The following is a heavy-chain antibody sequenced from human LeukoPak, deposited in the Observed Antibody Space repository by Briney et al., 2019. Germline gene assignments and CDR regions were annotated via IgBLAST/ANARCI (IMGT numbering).Heavy chain of an antibody. Sequence: GGSLRLSCAASGFTFSSYALSWVRQAPRKRLEWVSAISGSGGSTYYADSVEGRFTISRDNSKNTLYLQMNSLRAEDTAVYYCANPLWQQPEHNWFDPWGQGTLVTVSS. J-gene: IGHJ5*02. CDR2: ISGSGGST. D-gene: IGHD6-13*01. CDR3: ANPLWQQPEHNWFDP. CDR1: GFTFSSYA. V-gene: IGHV3-23*01.